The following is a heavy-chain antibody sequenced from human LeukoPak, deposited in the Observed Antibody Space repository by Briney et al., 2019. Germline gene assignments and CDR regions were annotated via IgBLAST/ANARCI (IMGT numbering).Heavy chain of an antibody. J-gene: IGHJ6*03. CDR2: IYYSGST. Sequence: PSETLSLTCTVSGDSISSSSYYWGWIRQPPGKGLEWIGSIYYSGSTYYNSSLKSRVTISVDTSKNQFSLKLGSVTAADTAVYYCARLRYCSSTSCRPTYYYYYMDVWGKGTTVTVSS. CDR3: ARLRYCSSTSCRPTYYYYYMDV. D-gene: IGHD2-2*01. CDR1: GDSISSSSYY. V-gene: IGHV4-39*01.